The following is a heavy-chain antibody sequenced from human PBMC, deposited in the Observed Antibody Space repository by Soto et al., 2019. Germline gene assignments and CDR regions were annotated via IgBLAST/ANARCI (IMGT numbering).Heavy chain of an antibody. CDR3: AREEQLGYYGMDV. J-gene: IGHJ6*02. D-gene: IGHD1-1*01. CDR1: GYTFTGYY. V-gene: IGHV1-2*04. CDR2: INTYTGST. Sequence: QVQLEQSGAEVKKPGASVKVSCKASGYTFTGYYIHWVRQAPGQGLEWMGWINTYTGSTNYAQKFQGWVTLTRDTSISTAYMEMNSMTSDDTAVYYCAREEQLGYYGMDVWGQGTTVTVSS.